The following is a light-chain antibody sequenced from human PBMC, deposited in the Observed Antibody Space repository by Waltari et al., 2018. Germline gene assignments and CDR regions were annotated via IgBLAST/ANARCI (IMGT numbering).Light chain of an antibody. Sequence: EIVLTQSPATLSLSQGERAVLSCRASQSVSVSLAWYQQKPGQAPRLLIYGASSRATGIPDRFSGSGSGTEFTLIISSLEPEDGAIYYCQKNDNWPHSFGQGTKVEIK. V-gene: IGKV3D-15*01. CDR3: QKNDNWPHS. CDR1: QSVSVS. CDR2: GAS. J-gene: IGKJ2*03.